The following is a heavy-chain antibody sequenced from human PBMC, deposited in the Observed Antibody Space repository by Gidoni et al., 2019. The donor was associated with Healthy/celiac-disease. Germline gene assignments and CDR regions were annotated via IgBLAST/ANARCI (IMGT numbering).Heavy chain of an antibody. CDR3: ARGGDYDDPYGMDV. CDR1: GCTFSSYG. V-gene: IGHV3-33*01. J-gene: IGHJ6*02. D-gene: IGHD4-17*01. CDR2: IWYDGSNK. Sequence: QVQLVESGGGVVQPGRSLRLSCAASGCTFSSYGMHWVRQAPGKGLEWVAVIWYDGSNKYYADSVKGRFTIARDNSKNTLYLQMNSLRAEDTAVYYCARGGDYDDPYGMDVWGQGTTVTVSS.